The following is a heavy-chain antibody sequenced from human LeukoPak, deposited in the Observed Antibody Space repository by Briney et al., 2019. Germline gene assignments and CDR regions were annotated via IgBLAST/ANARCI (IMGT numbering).Heavy chain of an antibody. CDR2: IRSTANGYAT. CDR3: ARGRDGDYVNWYDP. J-gene: IGHJ5*02. CDR1: GFTFSGSA. V-gene: IGHV3-73*01. Sequence: GGSLRLSCAASGFTFSGSALHWVRQASGKGLEWVGRIRSTANGYATAYAASVKGRFTISRDDSKNTAYLQMDSLKTEDTAVYYCARGRDGDYVNWYDPWGQGILVTVSS. D-gene: IGHD4-17*01.